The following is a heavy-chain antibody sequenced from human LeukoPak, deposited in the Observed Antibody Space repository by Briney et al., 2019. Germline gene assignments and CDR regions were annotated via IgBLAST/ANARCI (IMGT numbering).Heavy chain of an antibody. V-gene: IGHV3-33*01. CDR2: IWYDGSKK. CDR3: ARGLWCGGDCYSSYYYYMDV. Sequence: PGGSLRPSCAASGFTFSSYGMHWFRQAPREGLEWVAVIWYDGSKKYYAASVKGRFTISRDKSKNTLYLQMNRLRAEDTAVYYRARGLWCGGDCYSSYYYYMDVWGKGTTVTVSS. J-gene: IGHJ6*03. D-gene: IGHD2-21*02. CDR1: GFTFSSYG.